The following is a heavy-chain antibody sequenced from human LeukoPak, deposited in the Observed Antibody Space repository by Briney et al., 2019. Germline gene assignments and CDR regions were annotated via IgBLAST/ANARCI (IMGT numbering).Heavy chain of an antibody. CDR3: ARDHLITMVRGVRLAMDV. Sequence: GGSLRLSCAASGYTFSSYGMHRVRQAPGKGLEWVAVIWYDGSNKYYADSVKGRFTISRDNSKNTLYLQMNSLRAEDTAVYYCARDHLITMVRGVRLAMDVWGQGTTVTVSS. CDR1: GYTFSSYG. J-gene: IGHJ6*02. CDR2: IWYDGSNK. D-gene: IGHD3-10*01. V-gene: IGHV3-33*01.